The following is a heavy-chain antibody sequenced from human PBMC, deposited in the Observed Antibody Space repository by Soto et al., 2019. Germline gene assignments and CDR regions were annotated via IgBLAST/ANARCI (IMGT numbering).Heavy chain of an antibody. Sequence: PGGSLRLSCTASGFTFGDYAMSWVRQAPGKGLEWVGFIRSKAYGGTTEYAASVKGRFTISRDDSKSIAYLQMNSLKTEDTAVYYCTRAAHDSSGYAFDYWGQGTLVTVSS. J-gene: IGHJ4*02. CDR3: TRAAHDSSGYAFDY. CDR2: IRSKAYGGTT. D-gene: IGHD3-22*01. V-gene: IGHV3-49*04. CDR1: GFTFGDYA.